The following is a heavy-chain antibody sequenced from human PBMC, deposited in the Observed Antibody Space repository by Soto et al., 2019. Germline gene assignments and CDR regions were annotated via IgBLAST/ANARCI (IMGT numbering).Heavy chain of an antibody. Sequence: GASVKVSCKASGGTFSSYAISWVRQAPGQGLEWMGGIIPIFGTANYAQKFQGRVTITADKSTSTAYMELSSLRSEDTAVYYCANTFRGSGYYLGADYWGQGTLVTVSS. D-gene: IGHD3-22*01. J-gene: IGHJ4*02. CDR3: ANTFRGSGYYLGADY. CDR2: IIPIFGTA. CDR1: GGTFSSYA. V-gene: IGHV1-69*06.